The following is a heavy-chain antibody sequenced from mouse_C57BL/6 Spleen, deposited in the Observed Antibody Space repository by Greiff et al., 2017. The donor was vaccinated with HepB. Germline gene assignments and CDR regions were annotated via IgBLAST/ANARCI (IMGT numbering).Heavy chain of an antibody. Sequence: QVQLQQPGAELVKPGASVKMSCKASGYTFTSYWITWVKQRPGQGLEWIGDIYPGSGSTNYNEKFKSKATLTVETSSRTAYMQLSSLTSEDSAVYYCARGGRSSPFDYWGQGTTLTVSS. CDR3: ARGGRSSPFDY. D-gene: IGHD1-1*01. V-gene: IGHV1-55*01. CDR2: IYPGSGST. CDR1: GYTFTSYW. J-gene: IGHJ2*01.